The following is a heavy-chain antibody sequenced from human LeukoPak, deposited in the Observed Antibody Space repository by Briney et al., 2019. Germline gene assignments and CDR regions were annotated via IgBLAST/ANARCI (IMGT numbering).Heavy chain of an antibody. J-gene: IGHJ1*01. D-gene: IGHD5-18*01. CDR1: GGTFNSNA. Sequence: ASVKVSCKASGGTFNSNAMNWVRQAPGQGLEWMGWINTNTGNPTYAQGFTGRFVFSLDTSVSTAYLQISSLKAEDTAVYYCARGAYTYGPGEYFHHWGQGTLVTVSS. CDR2: INTNTGNP. CDR3: ARGAYTYGPGEYFHH. V-gene: IGHV7-4-1*02.